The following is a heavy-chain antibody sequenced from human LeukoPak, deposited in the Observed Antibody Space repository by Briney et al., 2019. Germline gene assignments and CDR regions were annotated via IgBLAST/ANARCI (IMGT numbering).Heavy chain of an antibody. CDR3: ARAYSSSWYWTWFDP. CDR1: GYSISSGYY. Sequence: PSETLSLTCTVSGYSISSGYYWGWIRQAPGKGLEWIGSIYHSGTIKYNPSLKSRVTISIDTSKNKFSLKLSSVTAADTAVYYCARAYSSSWYWTWFDPWGQGTLVTVSS. CDR2: IYHSGTI. J-gene: IGHJ5*02. D-gene: IGHD6-13*01. V-gene: IGHV4-38-2*02.